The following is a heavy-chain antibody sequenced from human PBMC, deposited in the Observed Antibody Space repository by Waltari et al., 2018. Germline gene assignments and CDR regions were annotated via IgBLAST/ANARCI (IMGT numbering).Heavy chain of an antibody. CDR3: APLPGGSGQTFDY. J-gene: IGHJ4*02. V-gene: IGHV1-69-2*01. D-gene: IGHD3-10*01. CDR2: IDPEDGET. Sequence: EVELVQSGAEVKKPGATVQISCKAAGYTFLDYFMHWVQQAPGKGLEWMGRIDPEDGETVYSEKFQGRVTITADTSTDTAYMELSSLTSGDTAVYYCAPLPGGSGQTFDYWGQGTLVTVS. CDR1: GYTFLDYF.